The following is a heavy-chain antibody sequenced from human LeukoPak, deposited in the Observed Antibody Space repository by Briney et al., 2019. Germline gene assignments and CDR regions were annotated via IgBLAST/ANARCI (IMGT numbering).Heavy chain of an antibody. CDR2: IYYSGST. D-gene: IGHD1-1*01. CDR1: GGSISSYY. J-gene: IGHJ6*02. V-gene: IGHV4-59*01. CDR3: ARDKNDRMDV. Sequence: SETLSLTCTVSGGSISSYYWSWIRQPPGKGLEWIGYIYYSGSTNYNPSLKSRVTISVDTSKNQFSLKLSSVTAADTAVYYCARDKNDRMDVWGQGTTVTVSS.